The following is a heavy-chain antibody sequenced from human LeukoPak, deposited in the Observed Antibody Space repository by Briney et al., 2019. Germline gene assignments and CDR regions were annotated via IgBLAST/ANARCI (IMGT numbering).Heavy chain of an antibody. CDR1: GFSVSSNS. CDR3: AGLGNLALLY. D-gene: IGHD1-7*01. V-gene: IGHV3-53*01. J-gene: IGHJ4*02. Sequence: PGGSLRLSCAASGFSVSSNSMSWVRQAPGKGLDWVSVLYSGGTTYYADSVKGRFTISRDNSKNTLYLQMNSLRAADTAVYYCAGLGNLALLYWGQGSLVTVSS. CDR2: LYSGGTT.